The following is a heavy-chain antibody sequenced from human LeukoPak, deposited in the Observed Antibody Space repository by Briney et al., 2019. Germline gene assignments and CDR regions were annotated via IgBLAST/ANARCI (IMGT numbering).Heavy chain of an antibody. V-gene: IGHV4-59*04. CDR1: GGSISSDY. CDR2: IYYSGST. D-gene: IGHD4-17*01. J-gene: IGHJ4*02. CDR3: ARQYGAHDY. Sequence: SETLSLTCTVSGGSISSDYWSWIRQPPGKGLEWIGTIYYSGSTYYNPSLKSRVTISVDTSMNQFSLKLSSVTAADTAVYYCARQYGAHDYWGQGTLVTVSS.